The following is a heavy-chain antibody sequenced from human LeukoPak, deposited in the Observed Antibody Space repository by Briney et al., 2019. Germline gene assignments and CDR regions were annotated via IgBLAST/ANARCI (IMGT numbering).Heavy chain of an antibody. J-gene: IGHJ4*02. Sequence: MAGGSLRLSCAASGFTFSNAWMTWVRQAPGKGLEWVGRIKSKTDGETTDYAAPVKARFTISRDDSKNTLYLQMNSLKTEDTAVYYCTTDMGHCRPSCYSLRVKWGQGTRVTVSS. CDR3: TTDMGHCRPSCYSLRVK. V-gene: IGHV3-15*01. D-gene: IGHD2-2*01. CDR2: IKSKTDGETT. CDR1: GFTFSNAW.